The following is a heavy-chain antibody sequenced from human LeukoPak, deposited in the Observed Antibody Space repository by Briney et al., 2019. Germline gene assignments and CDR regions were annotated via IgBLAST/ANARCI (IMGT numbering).Heavy chain of an antibody. J-gene: IGHJ4*02. V-gene: IGHV3-64*01. D-gene: IGHD1-26*01. Sequence: GGSLRLSCAASGFTFSSYAMHWVRQAPGKGLEYVSAISSNGGSTYYANSVKGRFTISRDSSKNTLYLQMGSLRTEDMAEYYCARDLGGSYYSYFDYWGQGTLVTVSS. CDR2: ISSNGGST. CDR3: ARDLGGSYYSYFDY. CDR1: GFTFSSYA.